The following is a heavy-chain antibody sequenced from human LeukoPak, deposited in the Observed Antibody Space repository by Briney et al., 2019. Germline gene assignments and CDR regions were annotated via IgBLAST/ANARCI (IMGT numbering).Heavy chain of an antibody. D-gene: IGHD5-18*01. V-gene: IGHV1-18*01. J-gene: IGHJ4*02. CDR1: GYTFTSYG. CDR2: ISAYNGNT. CDR3: ARGIKGRGYSYGYGA. Sequence: ASVKASCKASGYTFTSYGISWVRQAPGQGLEWMGWISAYNGNTNYAQKLQGRVTMTTDTSTSTAYMELRSLRSDDTAVYYCARGIKGRGYSYGYGAWGQGTLVTVSS.